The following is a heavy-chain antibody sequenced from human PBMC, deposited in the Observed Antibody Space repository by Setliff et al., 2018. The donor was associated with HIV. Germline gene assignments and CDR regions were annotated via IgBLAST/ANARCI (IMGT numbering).Heavy chain of an antibody. CDR2: INPTGSIT. CDR1: GGSFSVDGYY. V-gene: IGHV4-34*01. D-gene: IGHD3-10*01. J-gene: IGHJ4*02. CDR3: ARLSGGMVPNY. Sequence: SETLSLTCVVSGGSFSVDGYYWSWIRQSPGKGLEWIGQINPTGSITNYNPSFKSRVTISVETSRRQFSLSLTSMTAADTAVYYCARLSGGMVPNYWGQGTLVTVSS.